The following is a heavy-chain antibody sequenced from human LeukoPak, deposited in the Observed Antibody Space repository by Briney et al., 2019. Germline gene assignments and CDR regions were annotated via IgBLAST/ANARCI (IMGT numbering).Heavy chain of an antibody. J-gene: IGHJ3*02. CDR2: MRYDGSNK. V-gene: IGHV3-30*02. D-gene: IGHD3-9*01. CDR3: AKPVILTIYYPYAFDI. Sequence: GGSLRLSCAASGFTFSSYGMHWVRQAPGKGLEWVAFMRYDGSNKYYADSVKGRFTISRDNSKNTLYLQMNSLRAEDTAVYYCAKPVILTIYYPYAFDIWGQGTMVTVSS. CDR1: GFTFSSYG.